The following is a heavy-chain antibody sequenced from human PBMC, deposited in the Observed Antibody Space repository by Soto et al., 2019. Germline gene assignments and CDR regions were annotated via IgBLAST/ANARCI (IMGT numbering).Heavy chain of an antibody. J-gene: IGHJ4*02. Sequence: QVQLVQSGAEVQKPVASVKVSCKTSGYIFKNYGISWVRQAPGQGLEWMGWIYPKEGRANFAQNFQGRVTLTTDTPTSTAYIELRSLRFDDSAVYFCARDIDYDIDYWGQGTLVTVSS. CDR1: GYIFKNYG. D-gene: IGHD4-17*01. V-gene: IGHV1-18*01. CDR2: IYPKEGRA. CDR3: ARDIDYDIDY.